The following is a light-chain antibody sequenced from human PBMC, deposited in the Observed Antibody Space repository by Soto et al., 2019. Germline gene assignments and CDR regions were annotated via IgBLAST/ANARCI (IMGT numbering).Light chain of an antibody. CDR2: KGT. CDR3: CSSAPELTHV. J-gene: IGLJ1*01. Sequence: QSVVAQPSSLSGSPGPTVTISCTGTISDVGAYNSVSWYQQHPDKAPQLMIYKGTQRPSGVSNRFSGSTSGNAASLTISGLQAGDEADYFCCSSAPELTHVFGTGTRVTVL. CDR1: ISDVGAYNS. V-gene: IGLV2-23*01.